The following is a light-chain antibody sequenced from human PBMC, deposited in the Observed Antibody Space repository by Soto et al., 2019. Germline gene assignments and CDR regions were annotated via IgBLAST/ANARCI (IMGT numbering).Light chain of an antibody. CDR2: ATS. J-gene: IGKJ1*01. Sequence: DIQLTQSPSSLSALVGDRVTITCRGSQGVSKYLNWYHQKPGRAPMLVIYATSILQHGVPSRFGGKGLGPNFPLPTASRQPDDLETYYCQQIYSSPGTFGQGTRVPIK. CDR1: QGVSKY. CDR3: QQIYSSPGT. V-gene: IGKV1-39*01.